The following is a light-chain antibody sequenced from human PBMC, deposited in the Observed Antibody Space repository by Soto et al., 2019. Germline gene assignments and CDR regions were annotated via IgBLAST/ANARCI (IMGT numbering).Light chain of an antibody. Sequence: DIQMTRSQPPLSASVEDGATITCRASKGIRKDLGCYHQKPGKAPKRLIYAASSLQSGVPSRFSGSGSGTEFTLTISSLQPEDFATYYCLQHNSYPFTFGPGTKVDIK. CDR3: LQHNSYPFT. CDR2: AAS. CDR1: KGIRKD. V-gene: IGKV1-17*01. J-gene: IGKJ3*01.